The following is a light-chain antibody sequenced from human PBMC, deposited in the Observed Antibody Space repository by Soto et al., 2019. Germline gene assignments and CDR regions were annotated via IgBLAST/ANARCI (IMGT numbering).Light chain of an antibody. CDR1: SSNIGSKT. CDR3: AAWDDSLNACV. Sequence: QSVLTQAPSASGTPGQRVTLSCSGSSSNIGSKTVNWYQQLPGMAPKLLIFNNHQRPSGVPDRFSGSKSGTSASLAISGLQAEDEADYYCAAWDDSLNACVFGTGTKLTVL. CDR2: NNH. J-gene: IGLJ1*01. V-gene: IGLV1-44*01.